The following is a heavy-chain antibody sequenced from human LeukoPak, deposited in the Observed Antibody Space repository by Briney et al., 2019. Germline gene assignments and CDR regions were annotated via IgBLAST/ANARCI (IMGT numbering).Heavy chain of an antibody. CDR3: AKESGITMVRGVITF. D-gene: IGHD3-10*01. J-gene: IGHJ4*02. CDR1: GFTFSSYG. Sequence: PGGSLRFSCAASGFTFSSYGMHWVRQAPGKGLEWVAFIRYDGSNKYYADSVKGRFTISRDNSKNTLYLQISSLRAEDTAVYYCAKESGITMVRGVITFWGQGTLVTVSS. V-gene: IGHV3-30*02. CDR2: IRYDGSNK.